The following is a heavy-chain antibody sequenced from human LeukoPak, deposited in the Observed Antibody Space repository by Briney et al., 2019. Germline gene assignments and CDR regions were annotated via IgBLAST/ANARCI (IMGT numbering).Heavy chain of an antibody. CDR2: MNPNSGNT. CDR3: ARAGGSSGRDAFDI. Sequence: GASVKVSCKASGYTFTSYDINWVRQATGQGLEWMGWMNPNSGNTGYAQKFQGRVTITADKSTSTAYMELSSLRSEDTAVYYCARAGGSSGRDAFDIWGQGTMVTVSS. D-gene: IGHD3-22*01. V-gene: IGHV1-8*01. CDR1: GYTFTSYD. J-gene: IGHJ3*02.